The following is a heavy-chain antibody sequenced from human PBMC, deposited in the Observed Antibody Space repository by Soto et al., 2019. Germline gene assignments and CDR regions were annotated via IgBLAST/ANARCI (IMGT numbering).Heavy chain of an antibody. J-gene: IGHJ6*02. V-gene: IGHV5-10-1*01. CDR2: IDPSDSYT. CDR3: ARPIAAAGNYYYGMDV. D-gene: IGHD6-13*01. Sequence: GESLKISCKGSGYSFTSYWISWVRQMPEKGLEWMGRIDPSDSYTNYSPSFQGHVTISADKSISTAYLQWSSLKASDTAMYYCARPIAAAGNYYYGMDVWGQGTTVTVSS. CDR1: GYSFTSYW.